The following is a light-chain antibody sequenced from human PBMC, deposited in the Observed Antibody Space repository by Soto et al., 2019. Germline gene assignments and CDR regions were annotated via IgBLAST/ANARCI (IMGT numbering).Light chain of an antibody. J-gene: IGKJ4*01. CDR1: QSVSSN. Sequence: EIVMTQSPATLSVSPGESATISCRASQSVSSNLAWYQHKPGKAPRLLIYGASTRATGIPPSFSGGGSGTELTLTISSPQYAEFAVYYCQQQNNWPLTFGGGTKVEIK. CDR3: QQQNNWPLT. CDR2: GAS. V-gene: IGKV3-15*01.